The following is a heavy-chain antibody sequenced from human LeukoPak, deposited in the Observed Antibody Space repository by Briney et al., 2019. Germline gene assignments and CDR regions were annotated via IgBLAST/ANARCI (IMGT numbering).Heavy chain of an antibody. V-gene: IGHV4-34*01. CDR3: AVRAVAGTMYYFDY. J-gene: IGHJ4*02. Sequence: SETLSLTCADYGGSFSGYYWSWIRQPPGKGLEWIGEINHSGSTNYNPSLKSRVTISVDTSKNQFSLKLSSVTAADTAVYYCAVRAVAGTMYYFDYWGQGTLVTVSS. D-gene: IGHD6-19*01. CDR1: GGSFSGYY. CDR2: INHSGST.